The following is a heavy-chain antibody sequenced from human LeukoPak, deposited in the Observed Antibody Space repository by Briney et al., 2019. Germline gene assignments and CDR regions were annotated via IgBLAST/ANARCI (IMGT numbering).Heavy chain of an antibody. D-gene: IGHD6-6*01. CDR1: GGSFRNYY. CDR3: AVRDGHSTSSGDT. V-gene: IGHV4-34*01. Sequence: SETLSLTCGFYGGSFRNYYWSCIRQSPGKWLEWIGEINQSGRTNYNPSLKTRLTISVDTAKNLFSLNLTSMTAADTATYYCAVRDGHSTSSGDTWGQGTLVTVSS. CDR2: INQSGRT. J-gene: IGHJ5*02.